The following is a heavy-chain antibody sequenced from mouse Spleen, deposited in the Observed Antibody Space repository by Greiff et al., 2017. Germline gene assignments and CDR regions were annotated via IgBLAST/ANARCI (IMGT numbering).Heavy chain of an antibody. CDR1: GFTFSDYY. CDR2: INYDGSST. Sequence: EVQLVESEGGLVQPGSSMKLSCTASGFTFSDYYMAWVRQVPEKGLEWVANINYDGSSTYYLDSLKSRFIISRDNAKNILYLQMSSLKSEDTATYYCARDRGVDYWGQGTSVTVSS. CDR3: ARDRGVDY. J-gene: IGHJ4*01. V-gene: IGHV5-16*01.